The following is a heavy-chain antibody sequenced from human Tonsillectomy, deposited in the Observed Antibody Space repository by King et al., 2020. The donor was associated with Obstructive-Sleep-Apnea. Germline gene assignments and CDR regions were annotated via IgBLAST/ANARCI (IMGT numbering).Heavy chain of an antibody. CDR1: GYRFTSYW. D-gene: IGHD3-22*01. CDR3: ARLGGYDSSGLYYYYGMDV. J-gene: IGHJ6*02. CDR2: IYPGDANT. V-gene: IGHV5-51*01. Sequence: QLVQSGAEVKKPGESLKISCKGSGYRFTSYWIGWVRQMPGKGLEWVGSIYPGDANTRYSPSFQGQVTITADKSVTTAYLQWSSLKASDTAMYYCARLGGYDSSGLYYYYGMDVWGQGTTVTVSS.